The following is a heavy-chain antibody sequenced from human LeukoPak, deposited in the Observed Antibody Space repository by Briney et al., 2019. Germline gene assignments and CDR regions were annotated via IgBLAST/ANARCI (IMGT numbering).Heavy chain of an antibody. D-gene: IGHD2-15*01. V-gene: IGHV3-23*01. J-gene: IGHJ6*02. CDR2: VSGGGGST. Sequence: GSLRLSCAASGFTFSSYAMSRVRQAPGKGPEWVSTVSGGGGSTYYADSVKGHFTISRDNSKNTLYLQMNSLRVEDTAVYYCAKDGAPAATLRRRLLRMDVWGLGTTVTVSS. CDR1: GFTFSSYA. CDR3: AKDGAPAATLRRRLLRMDV.